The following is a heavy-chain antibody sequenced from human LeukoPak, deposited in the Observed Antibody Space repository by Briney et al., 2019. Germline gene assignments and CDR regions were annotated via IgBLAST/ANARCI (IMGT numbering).Heavy chain of an antibody. V-gene: IGHV4-39*01. CDR2: IYYSGST. D-gene: IGHD1-26*01. CDR3: ARGRPYSGGYHLDY. CDR1: GDSTSSDRYY. Sequence: PSETLSLTCAISGDSTSSDRYYGGWVGQPPGKGLEWIGNIYYSGSTYYNPSLKSRVTMSVDTSKNQFFLKLNSVTAADTAVYYCARGRPYSGGYHLDYWGQGTLVTVSA. J-gene: IGHJ4*02.